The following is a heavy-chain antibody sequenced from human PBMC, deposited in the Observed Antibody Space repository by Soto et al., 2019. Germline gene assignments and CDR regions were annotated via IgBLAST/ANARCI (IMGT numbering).Heavy chain of an antibody. CDR2: IYYSGST. J-gene: IGHJ6*02. D-gene: IGHD3-10*01. V-gene: IGHV4-59*01. CDR1: GGSISSYY. CDR3: ARAESVRGVDRYYYYGMDV. Sequence: QVQLQESGPGLVKPSETLSLTCTVSGGSISSYYWSWIRQPPGKGLEWIGYIYYSGSTNYNPSLKERSTISVDTSKNQFSLKLSSVTAADTAVYYCARAESVRGVDRYYYYGMDVWGQGTTVTVSS.